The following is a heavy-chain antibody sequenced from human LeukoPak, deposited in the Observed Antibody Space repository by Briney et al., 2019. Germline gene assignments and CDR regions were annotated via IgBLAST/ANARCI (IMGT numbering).Heavy chain of an antibody. CDR3: ARGRNGGNLSSGYYYDYFDY. Sequence: SETLSLTCTVSGGSISSSSYYWGWIRQPQGKGLEWIGSIYYSGSTYYNPSLKSRITISVDTSKNQFSLKLSSVTAADTAVYYCARGRNGGNLSSGYYYDYFDYWGQGTLVTVSS. CDR2: IYYSGST. D-gene: IGHD3-22*01. J-gene: IGHJ4*02. CDR1: GGSISSSSYY. V-gene: IGHV4-39*07.